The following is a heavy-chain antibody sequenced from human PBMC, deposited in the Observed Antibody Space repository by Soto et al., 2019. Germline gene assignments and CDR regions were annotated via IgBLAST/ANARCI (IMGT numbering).Heavy chain of an antibody. CDR2: ISAYNGNT. V-gene: IGHV1-18*01. CDR3: ARESSSSCHDY. CDR1: GYTFTSYG. J-gene: IGHJ4*02. Sequence: QVQLVQSGAEVKKPGASVKVSCKASGYTFTSYGISWVRQAPGQGLEWMGWISAYNGNTNYAQKLQGRVTMTTDTSKRTAYKELRRLRSADAAVDYCARESSSSCHDYWGQGTLVTVSS. D-gene: IGHD6-13*01.